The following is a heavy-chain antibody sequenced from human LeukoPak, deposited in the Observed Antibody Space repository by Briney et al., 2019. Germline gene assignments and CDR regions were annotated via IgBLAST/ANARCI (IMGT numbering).Heavy chain of an antibody. CDR3: AVGATSLPSYYYYYGMDV. CDR2: VYYSGST. J-gene: IGHJ6*02. CDR1: GGSISGSSYY. D-gene: IGHD1-26*01. Sequence: SETLSLTCTVSGGSISGSSYYWGWIRQPPGQGLEWIGSVYYSGSTYYNPSLKSRVTISVDTSKNHFSLKLSSVTAADTAVYYCAVGATSLPSYYYYYGMDVWGQGTTVTVSS. V-gene: IGHV4-39*07.